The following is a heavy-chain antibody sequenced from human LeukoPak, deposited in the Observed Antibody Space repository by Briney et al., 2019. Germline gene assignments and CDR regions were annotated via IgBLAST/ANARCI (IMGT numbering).Heavy chain of an antibody. J-gene: IGHJ4*02. CDR2: ISSSGSTI. Sequence: GGSLRLSCAASGFTFSSYEMNWVRQAPGKGLEWVSYISSSGSTIYYADSVKGRFTISRDNAKNSLYLRMNSLRAEDTAVYYCARATRTFDYWGQGTPVTVSS. V-gene: IGHV3-48*03. CDR1: GFTFSSYE. CDR3: ARATRTFDY. D-gene: IGHD1/OR15-1a*01.